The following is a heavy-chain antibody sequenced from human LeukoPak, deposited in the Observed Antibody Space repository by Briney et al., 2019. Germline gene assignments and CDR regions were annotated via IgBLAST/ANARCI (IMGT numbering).Heavy chain of an antibody. CDR2: ISSSSSTI. J-gene: IGHJ6*02. V-gene: IGHV3-48*01. CDR1: GFTFSSYS. CDR3: ARDQNGSKSRYYYYGMDV. Sequence: PGGSLRLSCAASGFTFSSYSMNWVRQAPGKGLEWVSYISSSSSTIYYADSVKGRFTISRDNAKNSLYLQMNSLRAEDTAVYYCARDQNGSKSRYYYYGMDVWGQGTTVTVSS.